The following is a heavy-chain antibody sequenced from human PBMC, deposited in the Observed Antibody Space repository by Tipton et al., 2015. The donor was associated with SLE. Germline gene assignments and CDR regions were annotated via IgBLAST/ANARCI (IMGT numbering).Heavy chain of an antibody. CDR2: IKYDGSEN. CDR1: GFTFSNYW. J-gene: IGHJ6*02. V-gene: IGHV3-7*04. D-gene: IGHD3-10*01. Sequence: GSLRLSCTASGFTFSNYWMTWVRQAPGKGLEWVANIKYDGSENYYVDSVRGRSTISRDNAENSLYLQMNSLRPEDTAVYFCARALYSSGSYYSRRYHNGLDVWGQGTTVTVSS. CDR3: ARALYSSGSYYSRRYHNGLDV.